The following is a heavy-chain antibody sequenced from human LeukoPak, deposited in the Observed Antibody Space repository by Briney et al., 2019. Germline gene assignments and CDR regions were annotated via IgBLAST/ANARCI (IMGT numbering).Heavy chain of an antibody. CDR1: SGSFSDYY. Sequence: SETLSLTCAVYSGSFSDYYWSWIRQPPGKGLEWIGYIYYSGSTNYNPSLKSRVTISVDTSKNQFSLKLSSVTAEDTAVYYCARVNGNSSSWTGRFDPWGQGTLVTVSS. J-gene: IGHJ5*02. V-gene: IGHV4-59*01. CDR3: ARVNGNSSSWTGRFDP. D-gene: IGHD6-13*01. CDR2: IYYSGST.